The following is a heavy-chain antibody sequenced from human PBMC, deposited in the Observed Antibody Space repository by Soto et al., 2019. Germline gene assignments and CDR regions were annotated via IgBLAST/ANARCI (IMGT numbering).Heavy chain of an antibody. J-gene: IGHJ4*02. CDR3: AKREATSTWFFDS. Sequence: GGSLRLSCAASGFTFSSYAMSWVRQAPGKGLEWVSGISTSGGNTYYTDSVKGRFTISRDNSKNTLYLQMNTLRAEDTAVYYCAKREATSTWFFDSWGQGTLVTVSS. V-gene: IGHV3-23*01. CDR2: ISTSGGNT. CDR1: GFTFSSYA. D-gene: IGHD2-2*01.